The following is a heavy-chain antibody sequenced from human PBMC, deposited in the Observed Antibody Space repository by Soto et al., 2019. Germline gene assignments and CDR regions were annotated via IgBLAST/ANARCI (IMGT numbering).Heavy chain of an antibody. J-gene: IGHJ3*02. CDR1: GFTFSSYA. CDR3: AKDIPHSSSWYRGDAFDI. V-gene: IGHV3-23*01. CDR2: ISGSGGST. Sequence: GGSLRLSCAASGFTFSSYAMSWVRQAPGKGLEWVSAISGSGGSTYYADSVKGRFTISRDNSKNTLYLQMNSLRAEDTAVYYCAKDIPHSSSWYRGDAFDIWGQGTMVTVSS. D-gene: IGHD6-13*01.